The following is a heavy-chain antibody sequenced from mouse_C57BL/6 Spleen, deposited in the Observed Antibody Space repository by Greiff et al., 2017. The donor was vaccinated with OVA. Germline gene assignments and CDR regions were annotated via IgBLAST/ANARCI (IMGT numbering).Heavy chain of an antibody. J-gene: IGHJ1*03. CDR1: GYSITSGYY. D-gene: IGHD1-1*01. CDR3: ASYGSRTWV. CDR2: ISYDGSN. Sequence: EVKLMESGPGLVKPSQSLSLTCSVTGYSITSGYYWNWIRQFPGNKLEWMGYISYDGSNNYNPSLKNRISITRDTSKNQFFLKLNSVTTEDTATYYCASYGSRTWVWGTGTTVTVSS. V-gene: IGHV3-6*01.